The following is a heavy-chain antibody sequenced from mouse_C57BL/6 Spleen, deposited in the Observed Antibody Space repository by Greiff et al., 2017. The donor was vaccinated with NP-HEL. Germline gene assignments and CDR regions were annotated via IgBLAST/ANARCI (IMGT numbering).Heavy chain of an antibody. J-gene: IGHJ3*01. CDR2: IDPSDSET. CDR3: ARRDGSSYGWFAY. Sequence: QVHVKQSGAELVRPGSSVKLSCKASGYTFTSYWMHWVKQRPIQGLEWIGNIDPSDSETHYNQKFKDKATLTVDKSSSTAYMQLSSLTSEDSAVYYCARRDGSSYGWFAYWGQGTLVTVSA. CDR1: GYTFTSYW. V-gene: IGHV1-52*01. D-gene: IGHD1-1*01.